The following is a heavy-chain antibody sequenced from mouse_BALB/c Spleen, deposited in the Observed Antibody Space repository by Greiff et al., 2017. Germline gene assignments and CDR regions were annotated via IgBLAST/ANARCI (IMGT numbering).Heavy chain of an antibody. CDR3: ARYTTVEGYYAMDY. CDR1: GYAFSSYW. V-gene: IGHV1-80*01. Sequence: VQLQESGAELVRPGSSVKISCKASGYAFSSYWMNWVKQRPGQGLEWIGQIYPGDGDTNYNGKFKGKATLTADKSSSTAYMQLSSLTSEDSAVYFCARYTTVEGYYAMDYWGQGTSVTVSS. D-gene: IGHD1-1*01. CDR2: IYPGDGDT. J-gene: IGHJ4*01.